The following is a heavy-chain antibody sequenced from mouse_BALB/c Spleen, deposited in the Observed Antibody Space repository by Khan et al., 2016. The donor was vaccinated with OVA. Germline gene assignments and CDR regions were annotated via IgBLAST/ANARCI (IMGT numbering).Heavy chain of an antibody. CDR2: ISYSGST. Sequence: EVQLVESGPGLVKPSQSLSLTCTVTGYSITSDYAWNWIRQFPGNKLEWMGYISYSGSTSYTPSLKSRISITRDTSKNQFFLQLNSVTTEDTATYYCERRGDGYYGAMDYWGQGTSVTVSS. V-gene: IGHV3-2*02. CDR1: GYSITSDYA. J-gene: IGHJ4*01. D-gene: IGHD2-3*01. CDR3: ERRGDGYYGAMDY.